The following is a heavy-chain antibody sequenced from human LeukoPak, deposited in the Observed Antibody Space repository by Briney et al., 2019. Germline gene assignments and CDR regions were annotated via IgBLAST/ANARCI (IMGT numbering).Heavy chain of an antibody. Sequence: ASVKVSCKASGGTFSSYAISWVRQAPGQGLEWMGGIIPIFGTANYAQKFQGRVTITADESTSTAYVELSSLRSEDTAVYYCARLYCGGDCSHDAFDIWGQGTMVTVSS. D-gene: IGHD2-21*02. J-gene: IGHJ3*02. CDR2: IIPIFGTA. V-gene: IGHV1-69*13. CDR3: ARLYCGGDCSHDAFDI. CDR1: GGTFSSYA.